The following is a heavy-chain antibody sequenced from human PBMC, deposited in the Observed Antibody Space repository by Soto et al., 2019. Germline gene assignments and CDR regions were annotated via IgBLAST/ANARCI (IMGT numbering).Heavy chain of an antibody. CDR3: AGGGDWFAP. J-gene: IGHJ5*02. CDR2: VHHSGST. Sequence: QVHLQQWGAGLLRPSETLSLTCAVYGGSLSSYYWNWIRQSPGKGLEWIAEVHHSGSTNYNPSLKGRITFSMATSKTPSSLNPGSVPAAAPAVYYCAGGGDWFAPWGQGALVTVSS. D-gene: IGHD3-16*01. V-gene: IGHV4-34*02. CDR1: GGSLSSYY.